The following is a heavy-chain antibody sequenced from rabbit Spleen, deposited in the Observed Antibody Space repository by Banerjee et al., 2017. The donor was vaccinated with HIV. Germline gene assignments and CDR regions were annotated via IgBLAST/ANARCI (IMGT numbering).Heavy chain of an antibody. CDR3: ARDLTSIIGWNFNL. Sequence: QQQLVESGGGLVQPEGSLTVTCTASGFSFSGNYYMCWVRQAPGKGLEWIACFYGDGSAITSYYATWAKGRFTISRTSSTTVTLQMTSLTAADTATYFCARDLTSIIGWNFNLWGQGTLVTVS. CDR2: FYGDGSAITS. V-gene: IGHV1S45*01. CDR1: GFSFSGNYY. J-gene: IGHJ4*01. D-gene: IGHD1-1*01.